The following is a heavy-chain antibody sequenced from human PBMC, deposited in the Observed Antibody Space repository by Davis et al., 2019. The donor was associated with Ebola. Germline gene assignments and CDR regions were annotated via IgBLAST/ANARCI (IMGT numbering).Heavy chain of an antibody. CDR3: ARGGGLSSTSSTNLVGWFDP. D-gene: IGHD2-2*01. V-gene: IGHV3-7*03. Sequence: PGGSLRLSCAVSGDSISSSNWWSWVRQPPGKGLEWVANIKQDGSEKYYVDSVKGRFTISRDNAKNSLYLQMDNLRAEDTAVYYCARGGGLSSTSSTNLVGWFDPWGQGTLVTVSS. J-gene: IGHJ5*02. CDR2: IKQDGSEK. CDR1: GDSISSSNW.